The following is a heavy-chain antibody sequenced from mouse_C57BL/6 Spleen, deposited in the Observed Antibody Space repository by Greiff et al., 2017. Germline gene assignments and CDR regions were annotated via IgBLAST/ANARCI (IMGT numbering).Heavy chain of an antibody. Sequence: QVQLQQPGAELVKPGASVKMSCKASGYTFTSYWITWVKQRPRQGLAWIGDISPGSGSTTYNEKFKSKATLTVDTSSSTAYMQLIILTSEDSAVYYCAGAYYSNYNYWYFDVWGTGTTVTVSS. CDR1: GYTFTSYW. D-gene: IGHD2-5*01. CDR2: ISPGSGST. CDR3: AGAYYSNYNYWYFDV. V-gene: IGHV1-55*01. J-gene: IGHJ1*03.